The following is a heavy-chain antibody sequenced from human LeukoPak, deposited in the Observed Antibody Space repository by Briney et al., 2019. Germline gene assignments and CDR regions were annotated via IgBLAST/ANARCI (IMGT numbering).Heavy chain of an antibody. J-gene: IGHJ3*02. V-gene: IGHV3-21*01. Sequence: GGSLRLSCAASGFTFSSYSMNWVRQAPGKGLEWVSSISSSSSYIYYADSVRGRFTISRDNSKNTLYLQMNSLRAEDTAVYYCAKDESSSLFDDAFDIWGQGTMVTVSS. D-gene: IGHD6-13*01. CDR2: ISSSSSYI. CDR3: AKDESSSLFDDAFDI. CDR1: GFTFSSYS.